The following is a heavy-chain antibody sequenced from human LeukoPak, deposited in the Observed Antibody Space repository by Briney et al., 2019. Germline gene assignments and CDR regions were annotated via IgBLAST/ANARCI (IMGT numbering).Heavy chain of an antibody. D-gene: IGHD4-23*01. CDR2: ISGNSGNT. J-gene: IGHJ5*02. CDR1: GYTFTNYG. CDR3: ARDGGNSGGANSP. V-gene: IGHV1-18*01. Sequence: ASVKVSCKASGYTFTNYGVTWVRQAPGQGLEWMGWISGNSGNTKYAQKLQGRATMTTDTSTTTAYMELRSLTSDDTAVYYCARDGGNSGGANSPWGQGTLVTVSS.